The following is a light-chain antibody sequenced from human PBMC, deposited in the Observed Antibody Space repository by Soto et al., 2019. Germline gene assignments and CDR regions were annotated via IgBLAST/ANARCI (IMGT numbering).Light chain of an antibody. CDR2: DIN. CDR3: VSYTTSASYV. Sequence: QSALPHPASVSGSPGQSITISCTGTSSDVGNYIFVSWYRQHPGKAPKLMIYDINNRPSGVSNRFSGSKSGNTASLTISGLQAEDEADYYCVSYTTSASYVFGTGTKVTVL. J-gene: IGLJ1*01. V-gene: IGLV2-14*01. CDR1: SSDVGNYIF.